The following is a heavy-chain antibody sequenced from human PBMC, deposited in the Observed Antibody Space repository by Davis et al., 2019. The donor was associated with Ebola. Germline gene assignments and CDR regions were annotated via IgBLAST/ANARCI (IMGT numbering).Heavy chain of an antibody. D-gene: IGHD3-16*01. J-gene: IGHJ6*02. V-gene: IGHV3-7*03. CDR1: GFTSSSYW. CDR3: ARDPVWSHFSCYGLDV. CDR2: IKGDGSEK. Sequence: GGSLRLSCSASGFTSSSYWMTWVRQAPGEGLAWVANIKGDGSEKYYVDSVKGRFTISRDNAKNSLYLQMNSLRVEDTAVYYCARDPVWSHFSCYGLDVWGQGTTVTVSS.